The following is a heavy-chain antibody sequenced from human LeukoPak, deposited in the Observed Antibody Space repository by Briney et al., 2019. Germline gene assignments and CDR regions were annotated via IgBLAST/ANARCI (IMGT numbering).Heavy chain of an antibody. Sequence: GGSLRLSCAASGFTFSSYAMSWVRQAPGKGLEWVSVISGSGGGTYYADSVKGRFTISRDNAKNSLYLQMNSLRAEDTAVYYCARDSLDFWSGFDYWGQETLVTVSS. V-gene: IGHV3-23*01. J-gene: IGHJ4*02. CDR2: ISGSGGGT. CDR1: GFTFSSYA. CDR3: ARDSLDFWSGFDY. D-gene: IGHD3-3*01.